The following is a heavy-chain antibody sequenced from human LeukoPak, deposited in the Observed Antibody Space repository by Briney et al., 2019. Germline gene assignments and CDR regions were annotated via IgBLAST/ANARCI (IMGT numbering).Heavy chain of an antibody. J-gene: IGHJ4*02. D-gene: IGHD3-10*01. CDR2: IYYSGST. Sequence: TSETLSPTCTVSGVSISNHYWSWIRQPPGKGLEWIGYIYYSGSTNYNPSLQSRATISVDPSKSQFSLRLSSVTAADTAVYYCARDYFGSGFFDYWGQGILVTVSS. CDR1: GVSISNHY. V-gene: IGHV4-59*11. CDR3: ARDYFGSGFFDY.